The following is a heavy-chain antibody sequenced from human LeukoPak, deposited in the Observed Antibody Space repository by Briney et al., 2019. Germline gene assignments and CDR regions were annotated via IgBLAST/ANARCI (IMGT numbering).Heavy chain of an antibody. CDR1: GFTFSNAW. CDR3: ARVNYVYGSGSYN. V-gene: IGHV3-30*03. J-gene: IGHJ4*02. CDR2: ISYDGSNK. Sequence: GGSLRLSCAASGFTFSNAWMSWVRQATGKGLEWVAVISYDGSNKYYADSVKGRFTISRDNSKNTLYLQMNSLRAEDTAVYYCARVNYVYGSGSYNWGQGTLVTVSS. D-gene: IGHD3-10*01.